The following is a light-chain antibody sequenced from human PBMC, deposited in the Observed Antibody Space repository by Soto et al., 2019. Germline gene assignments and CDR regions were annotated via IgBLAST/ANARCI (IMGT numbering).Light chain of an antibody. CDR2: TNN. V-gene: IGLV1-44*01. CDR3: AAWDDSLNGPV. CDR1: SSSVGSNT. J-gene: IGLJ2*01. Sequence: QPVLTQPPSASGTPGQRVTISCSGSSSSVGSNTVNWYQQLPGTAPKLLIYTNNQRPSGVPDRFSGSKSGTSASLAISGLQSEDEADYYCAAWDDSLNGPVFGGGTKLTVL.